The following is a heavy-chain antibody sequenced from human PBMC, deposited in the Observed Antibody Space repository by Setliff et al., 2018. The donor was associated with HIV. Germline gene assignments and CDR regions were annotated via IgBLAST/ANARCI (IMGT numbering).Heavy chain of an antibody. Sequence: PGGSLRLSCAVSGFTFSSHWMVWVRQAPGKGLELVANINQDGSEKNYVDSVKGRFTISRDNAKNSLFLQMNSLRAEDTAVYYCARGQTSVTLQFDHWGQGTLVTVSS. CDR1: GFTFSSHW. J-gene: IGHJ4*02. D-gene: IGHD4-17*01. CDR2: INQDGSEK. V-gene: IGHV3-7*01. CDR3: ARGQTSVTLQFDH.